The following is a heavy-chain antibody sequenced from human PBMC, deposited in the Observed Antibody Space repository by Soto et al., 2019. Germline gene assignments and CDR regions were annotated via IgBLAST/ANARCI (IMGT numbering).Heavy chain of an antibody. V-gene: IGHV4-34*01. CDR3: ARGGRDGYTV. D-gene: IGHD5-12*01. Sequence: QVQLQQWGAGLLKPSETLSLTCAVYGGSFSGYYWSWIRQPPGKGLEWIGEINHSGSTNYNPSLKSRVTISVDTSKNQFSLKLSSVTAADTAVYYWARGGRDGYTVWGQGTLVTVSS. CDR1: GGSFSGYY. J-gene: IGHJ4*02. CDR2: INHSGST.